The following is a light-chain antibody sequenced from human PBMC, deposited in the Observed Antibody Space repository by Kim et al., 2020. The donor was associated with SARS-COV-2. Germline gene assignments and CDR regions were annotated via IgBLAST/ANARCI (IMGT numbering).Light chain of an antibody. CDR3: QNYNSAPWT. J-gene: IGKJ1*01. CDR1: QGIKNF. CDR2: AAS. Sequence: AAVGDRVTCTCLASQGIKNFLALDQHMPGKAPQLLIEAASALQSGVPSRFSGSGSGTDFTLTITTLQPEDVATYFCQNYNSAPWTFGQGTKVDIK. V-gene: IGKV1-27*01.